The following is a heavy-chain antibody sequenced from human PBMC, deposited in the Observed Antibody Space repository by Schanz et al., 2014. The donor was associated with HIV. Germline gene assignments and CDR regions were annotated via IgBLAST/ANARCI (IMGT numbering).Heavy chain of an antibody. CDR2: IWYDGKNR. D-gene: IGHD2-2*01. CDR3: ARDGAMAFSLGMDV. J-gene: IGHJ6*02. CDR1: GFTFSGYG. Sequence: QVQLVESGGGVVQPGRSLRLSCAVSGFTFSGYGMHWVRQAPGKGLEGVAVIWYDGKNRDYADYVKGRFTISRDNSKNTLYLQMNRMRTEDTAVYYCARDGAMAFSLGMDVWGQGTTVTVSS. V-gene: IGHV3-33*01.